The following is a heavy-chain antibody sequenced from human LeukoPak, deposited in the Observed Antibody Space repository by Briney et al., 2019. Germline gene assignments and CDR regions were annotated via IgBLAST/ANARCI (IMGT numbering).Heavy chain of an antibody. Sequence: PGGSLRPSCAASGFTFSSYAMSWVRQAPGKGLEWVSAISGSGGSTYYADSVKGRFTISRDNSKNTLYLQMNSLRAEDTAVYYCARTGGSSWYEVWFDPWGQGTLVTVSS. D-gene: IGHD6-13*01. CDR3: ARTGGSSWYEVWFDP. CDR2: ISGSGGST. V-gene: IGHV3-23*01. CDR1: GFTFSSYA. J-gene: IGHJ5*02.